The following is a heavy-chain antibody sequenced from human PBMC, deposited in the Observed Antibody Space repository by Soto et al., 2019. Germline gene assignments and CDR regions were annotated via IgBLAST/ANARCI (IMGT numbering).Heavy chain of an antibody. V-gene: IGHV3-7*03. CDR1: GFTFSSYW. CDR3: ARSDYDILTGYHLYYYYYYGMDV. CDR2: IKQDGSEK. D-gene: IGHD3-9*01. J-gene: IGHJ6*02. Sequence: GGSLRLSCAASGFTFSSYWMSWVRQAPGKGLEWVANIKQDGSEKYYVDSVKGRFTISRDNAKNSLYLQMNSLRAEDTAVYYCARSDYDILTGYHLYYYYYYGMDVWGQGTTVTVSS.